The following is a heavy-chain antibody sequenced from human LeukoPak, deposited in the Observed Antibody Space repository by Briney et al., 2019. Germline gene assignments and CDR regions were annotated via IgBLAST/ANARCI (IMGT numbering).Heavy chain of an antibody. CDR3: ARYPDYGDFHFDY. CDR2: INPNSGGT. D-gene: IGHD4-17*01. CDR1: GYTFTSYY. J-gene: IGHJ4*02. V-gene: IGHV1-2*02. Sequence: EASVKVSCKASGYTFTSYYMHWVRQAPGQGLEWMGWINPNSGGTNYAQKFQGRVTMTRDTSISTAYMELSRLRSDDTAVYYCARYPDYGDFHFDYWGQGTLVTVSS.